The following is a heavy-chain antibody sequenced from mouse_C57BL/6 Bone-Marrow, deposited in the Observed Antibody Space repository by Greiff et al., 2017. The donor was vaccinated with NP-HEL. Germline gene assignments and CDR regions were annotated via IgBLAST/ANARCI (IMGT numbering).Heavy chain of an antibody. J-gene: IGHJ1*03. CDR3: AIYYSNLWYFDV. V-gene: IGHV1-82*01. D-gene: IGHD2-5*01. CDR2: IYPGDGDT. CDR1: GYAFSSSW. Sequence: QVQLQQSGPELVKPGASVKISCKASGYAFSSSWMNWVKQRPGKGLEWIGRIYPGDGDTNYNGKFKGKATLTADKSSSTAYMQLSSLTSEDSAVYFCAIYYSNLWYFDVWGTGTTVTVSS.